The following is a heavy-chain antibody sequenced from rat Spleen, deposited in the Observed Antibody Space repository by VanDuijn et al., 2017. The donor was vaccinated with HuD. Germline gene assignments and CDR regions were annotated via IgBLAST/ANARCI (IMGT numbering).Heavy chain of an antibody. V-gene: IGHV5-25*01. CDR1: GFTFSDYC. D-gene: IGHD1-11*01. J-gene: IGHJ2*01. CDR3: ARRHYGYTDYFDY. CDR2: ITTGGAIT. Sequence: EVQLVESGGGLVPPGRSMKLSCSASGFTFSDYCMTWVRQAPTKGLEWVASITTGGAITSYRDSVKGRFTISRDNAKSTLSLQMDSLRSEDTATYYCARRHYGYTDYFDYWGQGVMVPVSS.